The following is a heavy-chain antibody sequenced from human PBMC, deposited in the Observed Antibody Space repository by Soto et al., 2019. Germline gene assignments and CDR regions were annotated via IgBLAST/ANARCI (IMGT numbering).Heavy chain of an antibody. Sequence: QITLKESGPTLVRPAQPLTLTCGSSGFSLSSYGMGVAWIRQPPGKALEWLALIYWDDDKRYSPSLKDRLAISKDTSSNRVVLTITNMDPGDTATYFCAHAGDYDLLTFDHWGPGTLVTVSS. J-gene: IGHJ4*02. V-gene: IGHV2-5*02. CDR1: GFSLSSYGMG. D-gene: IGHD4-17*01. CDR2: IYWDDDK. CDR3: AHAGDYDLLTFDH.